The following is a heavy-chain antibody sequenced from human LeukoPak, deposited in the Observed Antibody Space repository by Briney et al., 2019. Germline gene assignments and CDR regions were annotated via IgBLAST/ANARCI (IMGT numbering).Heavy chain of an antibody. V-gene: IGHV1-2*06. CDR2: INPNSGGT. CDR3: TRDRVPITVPGTWFDP. J-gene: IGHJ5*02. D-gene: IGHD6-19*01. Sequence: SVKVSCKASGYTFTDHYIHWVRLAPGQGFEWMGRINPNSGGTNYPQKFLGRVTMTWDTSISTAYMELSSLRSDDTAVYYCTRDRVPITVPGTWFDPWGQGTLVTVSS. CDR1: GYTFTDHY.